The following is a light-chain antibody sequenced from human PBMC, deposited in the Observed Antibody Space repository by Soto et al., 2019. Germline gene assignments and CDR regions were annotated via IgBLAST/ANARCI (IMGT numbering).Light chain of an antibody. J-gene: IGKJ5*01. CDR2: DVF. Sequence: AIQVTQSPSSLSASVGDTVTITCRASQGISSAFAWYQQKPGKVPRLLIYDVFNLQSGVPSRFSGSGSGTDFTLTISRLQPEDFATYYCQQLDTYPLTVGQGTRLEVK. V-gene: IGKV1-13*02. CDR3: QQLDTYPLT. CDR1: QGISSA.